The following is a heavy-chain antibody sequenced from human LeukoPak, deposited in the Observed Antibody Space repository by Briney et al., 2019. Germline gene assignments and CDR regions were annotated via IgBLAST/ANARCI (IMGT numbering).Heavy chain of an antibody. D-gene: IGHD6-19*01. Sequence: GGSLRLSCAASGFTFSSYAMNWVRQAPGKGLEWVSSIIDSGGSIFYADSVKGRFTISRDNSKNTLYLQMNSLRAEDTAVYSCAKASSISAWSPTDYWGQGTLVTVSS. V-gene: IGHV3-23*01. J-gene: IGHJ4*02. CDR1: GFTFSSYA. CDR3: AKASSISAWSPTDY. CDR2: IIDSGGSI.